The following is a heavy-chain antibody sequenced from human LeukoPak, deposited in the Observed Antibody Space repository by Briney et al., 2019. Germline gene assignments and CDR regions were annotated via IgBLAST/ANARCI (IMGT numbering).Heavy chain of an antibody. Sequence: GGSLRLSCAASGFAFSDYYMSWIRQAPGKGLEWVSYISSSGSTIYYADSVKGRFTISRDNAKNSLYLQMNSLRAEDTAVYYCARGGDTAMAHYYYYYYMDVWGKGTTVTISS. V-gene: IGHV3-11*01. CDR3: ARGGDTAMAHYYYYYYMDV. J-gene: IGHJ6*03. CDR2: ISSSGSTI. CDR1: GFAFSDYY. D-gene: IGHD5-18*01.